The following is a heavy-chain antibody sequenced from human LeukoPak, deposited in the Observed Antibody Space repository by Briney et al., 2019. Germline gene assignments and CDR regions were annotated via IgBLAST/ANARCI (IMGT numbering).Heavy chain of an antibody. CDR3: ARDVEQLVPGYYFDY. D-gene: IGHD6-13*01. J-gene: IGHJ4*02. CDR1: GFDFSTQW. CDR2: ISYDGSNK. Sequence: GGSLRLSCAASGFDFSTQWMSWVRQAPGKGLEWVAVISYDGSNKYYADSVKGRFTISRDNSKNTLYLQMNSLRAEDTAVYYCARDVEQLVPGYYFDYWGQGTLVTVSS. V-gene: IGHV3-30*03.